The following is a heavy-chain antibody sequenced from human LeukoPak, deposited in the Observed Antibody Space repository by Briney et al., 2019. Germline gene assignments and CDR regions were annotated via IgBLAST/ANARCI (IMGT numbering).Heavy chain of an antibody. CDR3: ARAGDCDILTGYYNHYYGMDV. D-gene: IGHD3-9*01. Sequence: ASVKVSCKASGYTFTSYYMHWVRQAPGQGLEWMGIINPSGGSTSYAQKFQGRVTMTRDTSTSTVYMELSSLRSEDTAVYYCARAGDCDILTGYYNHYYGMDVWGQGTTVTVSS. V-gene: IGHV1-46*01. J-gene: IGHJ6*02. CDR1: GYTFTSYY. CDR2: INPSGGST.